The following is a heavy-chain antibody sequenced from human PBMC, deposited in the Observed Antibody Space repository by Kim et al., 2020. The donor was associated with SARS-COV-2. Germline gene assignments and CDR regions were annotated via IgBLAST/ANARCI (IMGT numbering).Heavy chain of an antibody. CDR1: GFTFSSYG. CDR2: ISYDGSNK. D-gene: IGHD6-13*01. Sequence: GSLRLSCAASGFTFSSYGMHWVRQAPGKGLEWVAVISYDGSNKYYADPVKGRFTISRDNSKNTLYLQMNSLRAEDTAVYYCAKLSSIAAAGTNFQHWGQGTLVTVSS. CDR3: AKLSSIAAAGTNFQH. V-gene: IGHV3-30*18. J-gene: IGHJ1*01.